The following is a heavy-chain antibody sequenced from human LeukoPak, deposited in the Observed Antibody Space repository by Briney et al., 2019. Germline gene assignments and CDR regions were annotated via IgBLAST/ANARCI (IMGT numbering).Heavy chain of an antibody. CDR1: GGTFSSYA. J-gene: IGHJ3*02. D-gene: IGHD2-8*01. CDR3: ARAAHVLMVYVDAFDI. CDR2: MIPIFGTA. Sequence: GASVKVSCKASGGTFSSYAISWVRQAPGQGLEWMGGMIPIFGTANYAQKFQGRVTITADESTSTAYMELSSLRSEDTAVYYCARAAHVLMVYVDAFDIWGQGTMVTVSS. V-gene: IGHV1-69*13.